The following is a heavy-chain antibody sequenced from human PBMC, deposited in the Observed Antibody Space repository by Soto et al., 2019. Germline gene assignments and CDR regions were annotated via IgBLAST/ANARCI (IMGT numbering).Heavy chain of an antibody. CDR3: AKSVYNWNDGFFDY. D-gene: IGHD1-1*01. J-gene: IGHJ4*02. CDR2: ISYDGVNK. CDR1: GFTFSTYG. Sequence: QVQLVESGGGVVQPGRSLRLSCAASGFTFSTYGMHWVRQAPGKGLEWGAVISYDGVNKYYADSVKGRFTISRDNSKNPLYLPMNSLRAEDTAVYYCAKSVYNWNDGFFDYWGQGTLVTVSS. V-gene: IGHV3-30*18.